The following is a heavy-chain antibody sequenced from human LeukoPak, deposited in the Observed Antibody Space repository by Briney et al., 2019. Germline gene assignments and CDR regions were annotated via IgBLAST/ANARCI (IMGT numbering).Heavy chain of an antibody. CDR2: INSDGSSK. J-gene: IGHJ4*02. V-gene: IGHV3-74*01. CDR1: GFTFSSYW. Sequence: GGSLRLSCAASGFTFSSYWMHWVRQAPGRGVGWVSHINSDGSSKNYADSVKGRFTISRDNAKKTLYLQMNSLRAEDTAVYYCARPGSAPYFFWGQGTLVTVSS. D-gene: IGHD1-14*01. CDR3: ARPGSAPYFF.